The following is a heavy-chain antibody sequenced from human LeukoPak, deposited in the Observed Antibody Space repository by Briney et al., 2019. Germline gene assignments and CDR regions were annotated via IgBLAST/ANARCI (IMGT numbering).Heavy chain of an antibody. J-gene: IGHJ5*02. Sequence: SETLSLTCSVSGGSISSYYWSWIRQPPGKGLEWIGYIYYSGSTNYNPSLKSRVTISVDTSKNQFSLKLSSVTAADTAVYYCARDGGIAAAGTIPGSVWFDPWGQGTLVTVSS. V-gene: IGHV4-59*01. CDR3: ARDGGIAAAGTIPGSVWFDP. CDR2: IYYSGST. D-gene: IGHD6-13*01. CDR1: GGSISSYY.